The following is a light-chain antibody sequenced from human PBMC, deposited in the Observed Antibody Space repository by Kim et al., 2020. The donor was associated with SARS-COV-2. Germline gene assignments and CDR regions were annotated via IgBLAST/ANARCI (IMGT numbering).Light chain of an antibody. CDR3: AAWDDSLTSWV. Sequence: GQRLPVSCSGSRSNIGNNYVYWYQQLPGTAPKLLIYRGDQRPSGVPDRFSGSKSGTSVSLAISGLRSEDEADYYCAAWDDSLTSWVFGGGTQLTVL. CDR1: RSNIGNNY. J-gene: IGLJ3*02. V-gene: IGLV1-47*01. CDR2: RGD.